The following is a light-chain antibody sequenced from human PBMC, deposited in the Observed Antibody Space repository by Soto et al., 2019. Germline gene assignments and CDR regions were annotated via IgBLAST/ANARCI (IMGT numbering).Light chain of an antibody. CDR2: DAT. CDR3: QQYDISPWT. CDR1: QRITSY. Sequence: EVVLTQSPATLSLSPGERATLSCRASQRITSYLAWYQQKPGQAPRLLIYDATNRVAGVPARFSGSRSGTDFTLTISTLQPGDFAVYYCQQYDISPWTFGQGTKVDIK. V-gene: IGKV3-11*01. J-gene: IGKJ1*01.